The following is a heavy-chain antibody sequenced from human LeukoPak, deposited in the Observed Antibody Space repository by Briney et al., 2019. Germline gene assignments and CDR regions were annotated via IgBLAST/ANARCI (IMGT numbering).Heavy chain of an antibody. D-gene: IGHD1-26*01. V-gene: IGHV1-8*03. Sequence: ASVKVSCKASGYTFTTYDITWVRQATGQGLEWMGWMNPNSGNTAYAQKFQGRVTITRNTSISTAYMELSSLRSEDTAVYYCVRGAGATISYYHYYMDVWGKGTTVTVSS. J-gene: IGHJ6*03. CDR2: MNPNSGNT. CDR3: VRGAGATISYYHYYMDV. CDR1: GYTFTTYD.